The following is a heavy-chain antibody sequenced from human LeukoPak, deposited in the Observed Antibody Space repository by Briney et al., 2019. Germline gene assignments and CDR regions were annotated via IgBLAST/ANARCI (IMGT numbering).Heavy chain of an antibody. J-gene: IGHJ4*02. Sequence: GGSLRLSCETSEFTFSAYGMHWVRQAPGKGLEWVTFIHYAGDDKYYADSVKGRFTISRDNSKNTLYLQMSSLRVEDTAVYYCVSGATVGYYWGQGTLVTVSS. CDR3: VSGATVGYY. CDR2: IHYAGDDK. V-gene: IGHV3-30*02. D-gene: IGHD2-15*01. CDR1: EFTFSAYG.